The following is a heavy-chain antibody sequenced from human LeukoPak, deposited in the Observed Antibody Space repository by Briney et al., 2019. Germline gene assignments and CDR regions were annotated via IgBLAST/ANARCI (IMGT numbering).Heavy chain of an antibody. CDR1: GFTVSSNY. J-gene: IGHJ3*02. CDR3: ARLPDSSGAFDI. Sequence: GGSLRLSCAASGFTVSSNYMSWVRQAPGKGLEWVSVIYSGGSTYYADSVKGRFTISRDNAKNSLYLQMNSLRAEDTAVYYCARLPDSSGAFDIWGQGTMVTVSS. V-gene: IGHV3-53*01. D-gene: IGHD3-22*01. CDR2: IYSGGST.